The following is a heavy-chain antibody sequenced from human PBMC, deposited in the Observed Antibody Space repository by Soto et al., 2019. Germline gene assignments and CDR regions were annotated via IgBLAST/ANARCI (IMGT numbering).Heavy chain of an antibody. Sequence: EVQLVESGGGLVQPGRSLRLSCAASGFTFDDYAMHWVRQAPGKGLEWVSGISWNSGSIGYADSVKGQFTISRDNANNSLYLQMNRLRAEDTAVYYCAKDRWLVLSLYFDSWGQGTLVTVSS. J-gene: IGHJ4*02. V-gene: IGHV3-9*01. CDR3: AKDRWLVLSLYFDS. CDR1: GFTFDDYA. CDR2: ISWNSGSI. D-gene: IGHD6-19*01.